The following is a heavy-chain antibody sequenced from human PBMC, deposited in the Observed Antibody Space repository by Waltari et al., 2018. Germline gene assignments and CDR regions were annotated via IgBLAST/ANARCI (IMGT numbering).Heavy chain of an antibody. J-gene: IGHJ5*01. Sequence: EVQLVESGGGLVQPGRSLRLSCAASGFTYDDYAMHWVRQAPGKGLEWVAGTSWNGGSIGYADSVKGRFTISRDNAKNSLYLQIKSLRAEDTALYYCAKDRIPDAVSGTGGLDSWGQGTLVTVSS. V-gene: IGHV3-9*01. CDR3: AKDRIPDAVSGTGGLDS. D-gene: IGHD6-19*01. CDR1: GFTYDDYA. CDR2: TSWNGGSI.